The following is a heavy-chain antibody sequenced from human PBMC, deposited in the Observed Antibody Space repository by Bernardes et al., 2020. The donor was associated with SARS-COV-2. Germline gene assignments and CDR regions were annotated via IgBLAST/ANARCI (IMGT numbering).Heavy chain of an antibody. CDR1: GYTFTHYV. CDR3: AKDLGYCSSTSCYRNHWYFDL. CDR2: ISAYNGVT. D-gene: IGHD2-2*01. V-gene: IGHV1-18*01. Sequence: ASVKVSCKASGYTFTHYVIGWVRLATGQGLEWLGWISAYNGVTEYAQKFRDRVTMTTDTPTTTAYLELRSLRSDDTAVYYCAKDLGYCSSTSCYRNHWYFDLWGRGTLVTVSS. J-gene: IGHJ2*01.